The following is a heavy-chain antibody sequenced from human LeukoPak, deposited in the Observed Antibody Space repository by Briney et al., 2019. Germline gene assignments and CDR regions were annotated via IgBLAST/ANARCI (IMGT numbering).Heavy chain of an antibody. J-gene: IGHJ5*02. Sequence: SETQSLTCAVYGGSFSGYYWSWIRQPPGKGLEWIGEINHSGSTNYNPSLKSRVTISVDTSKNQFSLKLSSVTAADTAVYYCARADSRDGYNSWGQGTLVTVSS. CDR1: GGSFSGYY. CDR2: INHSGST. D-gene: IGHD5-24*01. CDR3: ARADSRDGYNS. V-gene: IGHV4-34*01.